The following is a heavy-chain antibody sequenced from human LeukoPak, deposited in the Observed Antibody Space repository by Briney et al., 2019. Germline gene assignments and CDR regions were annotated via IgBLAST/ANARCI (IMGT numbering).Heavy chain of an antibody. D-gene: IGHD3-3*01. Sequence: PSETLSLTCTVSGGSISSYYWNWTRQPAGKGLEWIGRIYSSGSTNYNPSLKSRVTISVDTSKNQFSLKLSSVTAADTAVYYCARGSPFWSGYKIAFDIWGQGTMVTVSS. V-gene: IGHV4-4*07. CDR2: IYSSGST. CDR3: ARGSPFWSGYKIAFDI. CDR1: GGSISSYY. J-gene: IGHJ3*02.